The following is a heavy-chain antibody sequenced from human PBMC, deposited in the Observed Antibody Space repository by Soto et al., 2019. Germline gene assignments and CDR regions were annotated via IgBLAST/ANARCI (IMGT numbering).Heavy chain of an antibody. V-gene: IGHV4-39*01. CDR1: GGSISSSSYY. CDR2: IYYSGST. Sequence: KPSETLSLTCTVSGGSISSSSYYWGWIRQPPGKGLEWIGSIYYSGSTYYNPSLKSRVTISVDTSKNQFSLKLSSVTAADTAVYYCARQKPEDCSGGSCYIGIYYYYYMDVWGKGTTVTVSS. CDR3: ARQKPEDCSGGSCYIGIYYYYYMDV. D-gene: IGHD2-15*01. J-gene: IGHJ6*03.